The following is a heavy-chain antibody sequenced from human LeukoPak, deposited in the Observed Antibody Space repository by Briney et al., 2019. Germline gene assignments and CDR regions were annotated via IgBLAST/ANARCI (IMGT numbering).Heavy chain of an antibody. CDR3: ARHVRMTTVTADAFDI. V-gene: IGHV4-39*01. CDR1: GGSISSSSYY. Sequence: PSGTLSLTCTVSGGSISSSSYYWGWIRQPPGKGLEWIGSIYYSGSTYYNPSLKSRVTISVDTSKNQFSLKLSSVTAADTAVYYCARHVRMTTVTADAFDIWGQGTMVTVSS. J-gene: IGHJ3*02. D-gene: IGHD4-17*01. CDR2: IYYSGST.